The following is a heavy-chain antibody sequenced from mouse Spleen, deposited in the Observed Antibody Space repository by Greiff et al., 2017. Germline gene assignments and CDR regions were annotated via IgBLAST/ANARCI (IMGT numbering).Heavy chain of an antibody. V-gene: IGHV5-9-1*01. CDR2: ISSGGSYT. Sequence: EVKVVESGGGLVKPGGSLKLSCAASGFTFSSYAMSWVRQTPEKRLEWVATISSGGSYTYYPDSVKGRFTISRDNAKNTLYLQMSSLRSEDTAMYYCARRGSSPLYAMDYWGQGTSVTVSS. J-gene: IGHJ4*01. D-gene: IGHD1-1*01. CDR1: GFTFSSYA. CDR3: ARRGSSPLYAMDY.